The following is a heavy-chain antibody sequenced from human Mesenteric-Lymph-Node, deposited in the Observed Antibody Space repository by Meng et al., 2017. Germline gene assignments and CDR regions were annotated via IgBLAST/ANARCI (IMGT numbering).Heavy chain of an antibody. CDR3: AKGTYYGSPKMVAFDI. V-gene: IGHV3-23*01. D-gene: IGHD3-10*01. CDR2: ISGSGDLI. J-gene: IGHJ3*02. Sequence: GGSLRLSCGASGFTFSLYAINWVRQAPGKGLEWVSTISGSGDLIYYADSVKGRFTISRDNSRNSVHLQMNSLRVEDTAVYYCAKGTYYGSPKMVAFDIWGQGTMVTVSS. CDR1: GFTFSLYA.